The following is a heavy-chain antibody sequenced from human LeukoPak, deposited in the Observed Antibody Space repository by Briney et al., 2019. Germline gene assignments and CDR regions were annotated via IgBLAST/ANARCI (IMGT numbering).Heavy chain of an antibody. CDR3: ARDSYNTAMVTGFMDV. CDR2: IYSGGST. V-gene: IGHV3-53*01. Sequence: GGSLRLSCAASGFTFSSYAMHWVRQAPGKGLEWVSVIYSGGSTYYADSVKGRFTISRDNSKNTLYLQMNSLRAEDTAVYYCARDSYNTAMVTGFMDVWGQGTTVTVSS. CDR1: GFTFSSYA. J-gene: IGHJ6*02. D-gene: IGHD5-18*01.